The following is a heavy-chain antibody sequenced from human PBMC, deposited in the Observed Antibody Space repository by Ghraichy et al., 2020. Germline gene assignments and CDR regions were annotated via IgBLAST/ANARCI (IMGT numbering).Heavy chain of an antibody. D-gene: IGHD5-18*01. CDR3: VTADTAMEDYYYYGMDV. Sequence: GGSLRLSCSASGFTFSSYAMHWVRQAPGKGLEYVSAISSNGGSTYYADSVKGRFTISRDNSKNTLYLQMSSLRAEDTAVYYCVTADTAMEDYYYYGMDVWGQGTTVTVSS. V-gene: IGHV3-64D*06. CDR2: ISSNGGST. CDR1: GFTFSSYA. J-gene: IGHJ6*02.